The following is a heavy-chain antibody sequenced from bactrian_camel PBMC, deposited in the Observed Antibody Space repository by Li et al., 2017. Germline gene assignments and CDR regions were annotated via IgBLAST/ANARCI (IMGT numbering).Heavy chain of an antibody. D-gene: IGHD6*01. CDR2: IYSEDGRS. CDR3: AAQTLWARCMVVVGTGAYPY. CDR1: GYADKRFC. J-gene: IGHJ4*01. Sequence: HVQLVESGGGQVEAGGSLRLSCAASGYADKRFCIGWVRQAPGKEREGVAYIYSEDGRSGYADSVKGRFTITNDNAKNTLYLQMNSLKPEDTAMYYCAAQTLWARCMVVVGTGAYPYWGQGTQVTVS. V-gene: IGHV3S26*01.